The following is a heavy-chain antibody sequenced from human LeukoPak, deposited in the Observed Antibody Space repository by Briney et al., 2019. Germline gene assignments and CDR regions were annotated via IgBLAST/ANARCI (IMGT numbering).Heavy chain of an antibody. CDR3: ARGVTYYYDSSGLDNWFDP. V-gene: IGHV1-2*02. CDR1: GYTFTGYY. CDR2: INPNSGGT. D-gene: IGHD3-22*01. Sequence: ASVKVSCKASGYTFTGYYMHWGRQTPVQGLEWGWGINPNSGGTNYAQKFQGRVHMTRDTSISTAYMELSRLRSDDTAVYYCARGVTYYYDSSGLDNWFDPWGQGTLVTVSS. J-gene: IGHJ5*02.